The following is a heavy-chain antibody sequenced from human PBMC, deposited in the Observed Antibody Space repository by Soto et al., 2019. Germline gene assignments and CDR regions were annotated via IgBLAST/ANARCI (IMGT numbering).Heavy chain of an antibody. J-gene: IGHJ4*02. D-gene: IGHD4-17*01. CDR1: GGSISSYY. Sequence: SETLSLTCTVSGGSISSYYWSWIRQPPGKGLEWIGYIYYSGSTNYNPSLKSRVTISVDTSKNQFSLKLSSVTAADTAVYYCARVDSPYGDYFWGAFDYWGQGTLVTVSS. V-gene: IGHV4-59*01. CDR2: IYYSGST. CDR3: ARVDSPYGDYFWGAFDY.